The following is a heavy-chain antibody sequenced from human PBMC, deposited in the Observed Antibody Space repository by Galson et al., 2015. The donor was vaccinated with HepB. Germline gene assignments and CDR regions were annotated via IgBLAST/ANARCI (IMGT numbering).Heavy chain of an antibody. J-gene: IGHJ6*02. CDR1: GFTVSSNC. V-gene: IGHV3-66*01. Sequence: SLRLSCAASGFTVSSNCMSWVRQAPGKGLEWVSVIYSGGSTYYADSVKGRFTISRDNSKNTLYLQMNSLRAEDTAVYYCARDKYYYDSSGYFPFYYYGMDVWGQGTTVTVSS. CDR3: ARDKYYYDSSGYFPFYYYGMDV. D-gene: IGHD3-22*01. CDR2: IYSGGST.